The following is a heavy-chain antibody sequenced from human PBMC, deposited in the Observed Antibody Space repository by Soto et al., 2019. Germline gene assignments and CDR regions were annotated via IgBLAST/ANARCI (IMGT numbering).Heavy chain of an antibody. D-gene: IGHD5-18*01. CDR2: ISSSSSYI. Sequence: SLRLSWAASVFTLSSYSMNWVRQAPGKGLEWVSYISSSSSYIYYADSVKGRFTISRDNAKNSLYLQMNSLRAEDTAVYYCAREDVDTAMVYPLDYWGKGPLVTVSS. CDR1: VFTLSSYS. CDR3: AREDVDTAMVYPLDY. J-gene: IGHJ4*02. V-gene: IGHV3-21*01.